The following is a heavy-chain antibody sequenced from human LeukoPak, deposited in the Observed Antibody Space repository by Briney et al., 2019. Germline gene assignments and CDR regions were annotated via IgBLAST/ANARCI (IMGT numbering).Heavy chain of an antibody. CDR2: ISDGGST. J-gene: IGHJ4*02. D-gene: IGHD3-22*01. CDR1: GVSISGYY. V-gene: IGHV4-59*08. Sequence: MASETLSLTCAVSGVSISGYYWSWIRQPPGKGLEWIGCISDGGSTKYNPSLKSRVTISVDTSKNQFSLKLTSVTAADTASYYCARHRRYYFDSEFDYWGQGTLVTVSS. CDR3: ARHRRYYFDSEFDY.